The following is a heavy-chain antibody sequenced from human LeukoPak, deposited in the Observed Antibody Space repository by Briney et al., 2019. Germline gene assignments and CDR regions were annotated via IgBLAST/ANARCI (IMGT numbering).Heavy chain of an antibody. V-gene: IGHV1-8*01. J-gene: IGHJ4*02. D-gene: IGHD3-10*01. CDR3: ARRKSGSHSAHFDY. CDR1: GYTFTSYD. CDR2: MNPNSGNT. Sequence: ASVKVSCKASGYTFTSYDINWVRQATGQGLEWMGWMNPNSGNTGYAQKLQGRVTMTRNTSISTAYMELSSLRSEDTAVYYCARRKSGSHSAHFDYWGQGTLVTVSS.